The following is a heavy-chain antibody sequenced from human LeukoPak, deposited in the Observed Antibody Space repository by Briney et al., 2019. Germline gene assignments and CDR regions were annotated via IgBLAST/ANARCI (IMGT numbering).Heavy chain of an antibody. Sequence: SQTLSLTCTVSGGSITSGDYYWSWLRQPAGKGLEWIGRIYLGGSSSYNPSLKSRVTISADTSKNQFSLILSSVTAADTALYYCARDLYGDGSYFDPWGQGTLVTVSS. CDR3: ARDLYGDGSYFDP. D-gene: IGHD4-17*01. J-gene: IGHJ5*02. V-gene: IGHV4-61*02. CDR1: GGSITSGDYY. CDR2: IYLGGSS.